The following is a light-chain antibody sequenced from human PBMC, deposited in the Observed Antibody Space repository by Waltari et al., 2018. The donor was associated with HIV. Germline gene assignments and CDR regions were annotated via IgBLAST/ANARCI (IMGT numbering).Light chain of an antibody. V-gene: IGLV1-44*01. CDR3: ASWDDSLIGPV. CDR2: SNN. Sequence: QSVLSQPPSASGTPGQRVTISCSGSSFNIGSNTVNWDQQLPGTAPKLLINSNNKRPSGVPDRFSGSKSGTSASLAISGLQSDDEADYYCASWDDSLIGPVFGGGTKLTVL. CDR1: SFNIGSNT. J-gene: IGLJ2*01.